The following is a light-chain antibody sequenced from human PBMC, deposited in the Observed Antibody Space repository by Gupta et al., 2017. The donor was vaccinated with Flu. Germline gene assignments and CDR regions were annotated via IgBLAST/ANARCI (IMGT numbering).Light chain of an antibody. CDR1: QSLRHSNGYKY. Sequence: DIVMTQSPLPLHVTPGEPASISCRSSQSLRHSNGYKYLDWYLQKPGQSPKLLIYVDSRGASGVPDRFSGSGSGTDFTLKISRGEADDVGVYYCRQGLQTPSTFGHGTKVDIK. CDR3: RQGLQTPST. V-gene: IGKV2-28*01. CDR2: VDS. J-gene: IGKJ3*01.